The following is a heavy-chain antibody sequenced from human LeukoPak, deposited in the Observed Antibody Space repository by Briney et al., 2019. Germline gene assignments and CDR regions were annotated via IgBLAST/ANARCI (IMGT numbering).Heavy chain of an antibody. V-gene: IGHV1-69*05. Sequence: ASVKVSCKASGYTFTNYGISWVRQAPGQGLEWMGGIIPIFGTANYAQKFQGRVTITTDESTSTAYMELSSLRSEDTAVYYCASTNKYGGYYIHFDYWGQGTLVTVSS. J-gene: IGHJ4*02. D-gene: IGHD3-3*01. CDR2: IIPIFGTA. CDR1: GYTFTNYG. CDR3: ASTNKYGGYYIHFDY.